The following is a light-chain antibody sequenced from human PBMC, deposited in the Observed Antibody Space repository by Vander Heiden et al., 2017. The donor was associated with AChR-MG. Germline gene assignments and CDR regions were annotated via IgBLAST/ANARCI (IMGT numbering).Light chain of an antibody. CDR2: KDS. CDR3: QSADSSYVV. J-gene: IGLJ2*01. Sequence: SYELTQPPSASVSPGQTARITCSGDALPKQYAYWYQQKPGQAPVLGIYKDSERPSGIPERFSGSSSGTTVTLTISGVQAEDEADYYCQSADSSYVVFGGGTKLTVL. V-gene: IGLV3-25*03. CDR1: ALPKQY.